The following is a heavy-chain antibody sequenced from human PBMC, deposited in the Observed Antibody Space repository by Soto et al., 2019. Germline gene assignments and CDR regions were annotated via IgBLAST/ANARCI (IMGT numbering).Heavy chain of an antibody. CDR2: VAYNGET. J-gene: IGHJ4*02. D-gene: IGHD1-26*01. CDR3: ARRFPYSSNWDFDY. V-gene: IGHV4-39*01. Sequence: QLQLQESGPGRLRPSETLSLNCSVSGASISKINYYWGWLRQSPGKGLDWIGTVAYNGETYYNPSLKSPATLSIHTSRTQLSLRRDSISAADTAVYYCARRFPYSSNWDFDYWGRGALVTVSS. CDR1: GASISKINYY.